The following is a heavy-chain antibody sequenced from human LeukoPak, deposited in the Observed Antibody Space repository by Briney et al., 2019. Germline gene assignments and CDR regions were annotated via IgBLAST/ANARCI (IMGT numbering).Heavy chain of an antibody. J-gene: IGHJ4*02. Sequence: SETLSLTCTVSGGSISSYYWSWIRQPPGKGLEWIGYIYYSGSTNYNPSLKSRVTISVDTSKNQFSLKLSSVTAADTAVYYCASVNYYDSDYWGQGTLVTVSS. V-gene: IGHV4-59*12. CDR2: IYYSGST. D-gene: IGHD3-22*01. CDR1: GGSISSYY. CDR3: ASVNYYDSDY.